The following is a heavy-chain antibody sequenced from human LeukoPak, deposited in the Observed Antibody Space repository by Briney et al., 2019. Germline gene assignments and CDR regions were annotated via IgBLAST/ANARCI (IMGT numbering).Heavy chain of an antibody. J-gene: IGHJ4*02. CDR3: ARDFWGPEVDY. D-gene: IGHD3-16*01. V-gene: IGHV3-7*01. Sequence: GGSLRLSCAASGFTFSSYWMSWVRQAPGKGLEWVANIKQDGSEKYYVDSVKGRFTLSRDNAKNSLYLQMNSLRAEDTAVYYCARDFWGPEVDYWGQGTLVTVSS. CDR1: GFTFSSYW. CDR2: IKQDGSEK.